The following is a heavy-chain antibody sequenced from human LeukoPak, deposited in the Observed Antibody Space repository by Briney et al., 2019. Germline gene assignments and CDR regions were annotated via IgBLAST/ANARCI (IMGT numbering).Heavy chain of an antibody. Sequence: SETLSFTCTVSGGSISSSSYYWGRIRQPPGKGLEWIGSIYYSGSTSYNPSLKSRVTISVDTSKNQFSLKLSSVTAADTAVYYCARGITMIVVVIHDWYFDLWGRGTLVTVSS. V-gene: IGHV4-39*01. CDR3: ARGITMIVVVIHDWYFDL. CDR2: IYYSGST. CDR1: GGSISSSSYY. J-gene: IGHJ2*01. D-gene: IGHD3-22*01.